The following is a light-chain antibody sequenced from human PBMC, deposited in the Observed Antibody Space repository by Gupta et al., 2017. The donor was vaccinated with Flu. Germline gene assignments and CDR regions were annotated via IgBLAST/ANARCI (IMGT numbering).Light chain of an antibody. CDR1: QDISSF. CDR3: QQYFNFPRT. Sequence: GDRVTITCRASQDISSFLTWYQQKPGRAPKFLIYDGSTLQSGVPSRFSGSRSGTDFSLIISGLQSEDFATYYCQQYFNFPRTFGGGTKVEIK. CDR2: DGS. J-gene: IGKJ4*01. V-gene: IGKV1-8*01.